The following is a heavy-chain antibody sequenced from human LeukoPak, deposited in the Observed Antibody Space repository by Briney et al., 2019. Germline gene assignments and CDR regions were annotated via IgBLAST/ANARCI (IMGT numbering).Heavy chain of an antibody. CDR1: GGSISSYY. J-gene: IGHJ5*02. CDR3: ARGRPRKYSSGKLGADWFDP. V-gene: IGHV4-4*07. CDR2: IYTSGST. D-gene: IGHD3-22*01. Sequence: PSETLSLTCTVSGGSISSYYWSWIRQPAGKGLEWIGRIYTSGSTNYNPSLKSRVTMSVDTSKNQFSLKLSSVTAADTAVYYCARGRPRKYSSGKLGADWFDPWGQGTLVTVSS.